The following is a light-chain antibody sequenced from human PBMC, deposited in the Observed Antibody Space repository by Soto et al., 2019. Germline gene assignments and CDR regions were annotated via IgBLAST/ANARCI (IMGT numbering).Light chain of an antibody. Sequence: EIVMTQSPATLSVSPGERATLSCRASQSVSSNLAWYQQKVGQAPRVLIYDASTRATGIPGRFSGSGSGTEFILTISSLQSEDFAVYYCQQYNNWPETFGQGTKVEIK. CDR1: QSVSSN. CDR3: QQYNNWPET. V-gene: IGKV3-15*01. CDR2: DAS. J-gene: IGKJ1*01.